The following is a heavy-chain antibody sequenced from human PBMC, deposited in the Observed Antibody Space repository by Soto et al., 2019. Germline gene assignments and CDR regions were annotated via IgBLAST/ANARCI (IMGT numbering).Heavy chain of an antibody. D-gene: IGHD6-13*01. Sequence: ASVKVSCEASGYTLTSYGICWVRQAPGQGLEWMGWISAYNGNTNYAQKLQGRVTMTTDTSTSTAYMELRSLRSDDTAVYYCARPSLPSSRYGDDAFDIWGQGTMVTVSS. J-gene: IGHJ3*02. CDR3: ARPSLPSSRYGDDAFDI. CDR2: ISAYNGNT. V-gene: IGHV1-18*01. CDR1: GYTLTSYG.